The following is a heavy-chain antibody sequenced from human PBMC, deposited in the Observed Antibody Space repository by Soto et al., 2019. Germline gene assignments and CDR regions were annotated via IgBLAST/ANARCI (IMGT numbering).Heavy chain of an antibody. D-gene: IGHD3-9*01. Sequence: GGSLRLSCAASGFTFSCSAMHWVRQSSGKGLEWVGRIRSKANSYATAYAASVKGRFTISRDDSKNTAYLQMNSLKTEDTAVYYCTRRGANYDILTGYNYYYYGMDVWGQGTTVTVSS. V-gene: IGHV3-73*01. CDR1: GFTFSCSA. CDR2: IRSKANSYAT. CDR3: TRRGANYDILTGYNYYYYGMDV. J-gene: IGHJ6*02.